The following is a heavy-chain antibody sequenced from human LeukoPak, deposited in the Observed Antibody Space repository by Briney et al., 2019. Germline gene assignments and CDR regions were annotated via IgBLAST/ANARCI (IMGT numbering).Heavy chain of an antibody. CDR1: GYIFINHG. CDR3: GRWAPNPNDS. CDR2: ISAYNGRT. Sequence: ASVKVSFKASGYIFINHGISWVRQAPGQGLEWMGWISAYNGRTEFAPKFQDRVTMSTDTSTTTAYMELRSLTSDDTAVYYCGRWAPNPNDSWGQGTLVTVSS. J-gene: IGHJ5*01. V-gene: IGHV1-18*01.